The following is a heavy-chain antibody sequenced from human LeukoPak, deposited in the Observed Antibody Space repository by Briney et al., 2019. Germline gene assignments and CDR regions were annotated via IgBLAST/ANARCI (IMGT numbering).Heavy chain of an antibody. V-gene: IGHV3-30*18. Sequence: GGSLRLSCAASGFTFSSYVMHWVRQAPGKGLEWVAVILYDGTNKYYRDSVKGRFTISRDNSKKTLHLQMNSLRPEDTAVYYCAKDQSTSRYHYYGMDVWGQGTTVTVS. D-gene: IGHD3-9*01. CDR1: GFTFSSYV. CDR2: ILYDGTNK. J-gene: IGHJ6*02. CDR3: AKDQSTSRYHYYGMDV.